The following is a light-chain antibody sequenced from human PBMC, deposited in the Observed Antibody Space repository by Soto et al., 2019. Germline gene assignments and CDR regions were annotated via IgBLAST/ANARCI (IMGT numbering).Light chain of an antibody. J-gene: IGLJ2*01. CDR3: SSHSSYTDRVV. CDR1: SSDVGGHNY. V-gene: IGLV2-14*03. CDR2: DVS. Sequence: QSALTQPASVSGSPGQSITISCTGTSSDVGGHNYVSWYQQHPGKAPKLIINDVSYRPSGVSNRFSGSKSGNTASLTISGLQAEDEADFYCSSHSSYTDRVVFGGGTKLTVL.